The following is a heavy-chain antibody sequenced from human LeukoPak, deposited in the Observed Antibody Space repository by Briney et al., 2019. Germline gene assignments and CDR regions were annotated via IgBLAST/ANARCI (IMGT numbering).Heavy chain of an antibody. Sequence: GGSLRLSCAASGFTFSSSAMSWVRQVPGKGLEWVSSISSSRSYIYYADSVKGRFTISRDNAKNSLYLQMNSLRAEDTAVYYCARDEYYYGMDVWGQGTTVTVSS. J-gene: IGHJ6*02. CDR1: GFTFSSSA. CDR3: ARDEYYYGMDV. CDR2: ISSSRSYI. V-gene: IGHV3-21*01.